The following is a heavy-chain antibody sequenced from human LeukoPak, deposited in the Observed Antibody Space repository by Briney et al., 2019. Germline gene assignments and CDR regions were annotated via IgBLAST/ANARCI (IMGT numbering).Heavy chain of an antibody. V-gene: IGHV4-34*01. CDR3: ARTIPGIAAAGQADP. CDR1: GGSFSGYY. Sequence: PSETLSPTCAVYGGSFSGYYWSWIRQPPGKGLEWIGEINHSGSTNYNPSLKSRVTISVDTSKNQFSLKLSSVTAADTAVYYCARTIPGIAAAGQADPWAREPWSPSPQ. J-gene: IGHJ5*02. D-gene: IGHD6-13*01. CDR2: INHSGST.